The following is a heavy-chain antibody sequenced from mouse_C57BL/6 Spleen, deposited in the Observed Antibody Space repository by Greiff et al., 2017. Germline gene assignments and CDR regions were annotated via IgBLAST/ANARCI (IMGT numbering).Heavy chain of an antibody. CDR1: GYTFTSYW. V-gene: IGHV1-55*01. J-gene: IGHJ4*01. Sequence: VQLQQPGAELVKPGASVKMSCKASGYTFTSYWMTWVKQRPGQGLEWIGDIYPDSGSTNYNEKFKGKATLTVDTSSSTAYLQLSSLTSEDSAVYYCASYYYGSSSYYYAMDYWGQGTSVTVSS. CDR2: IYPDSGST. D-gene: IGHD1-1*01. CDR3: ASYYYGSSSYYYAMDY.